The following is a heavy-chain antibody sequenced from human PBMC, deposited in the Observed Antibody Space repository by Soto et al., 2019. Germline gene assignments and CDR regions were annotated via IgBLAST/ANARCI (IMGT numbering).Heavy chain of an antibody. J-gene: IGHJ4*02. Sequence: LGESMKISCKGSGYSFTSYWIGWVRQVPGKGLEWMGIIYPGDSDTRYSPSFQGQVTISADKSISTAYLQWSSLKASDTAMYYCARLNSSSWPEIDYWGQGTLVTVSS. CDR2: IYPGDSDT. V-gene: IGHV5-51*01. D-gene: IGHD6-13*01. CDR1: GYSFTSYW. CDR3: ARLNSSSWPEIDY.